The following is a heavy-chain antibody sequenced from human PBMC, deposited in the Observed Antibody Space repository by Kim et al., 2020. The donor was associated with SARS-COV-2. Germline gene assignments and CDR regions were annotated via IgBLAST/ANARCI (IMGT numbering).Heavy chain of an antibody. J-gene: IGHJ3*02. Sequence: SVKVSCKASGGTFSSYAISWVRQAPGQGLEWMGGIIPIFGTANYAQKFQGRVTITADESTSTAYMELSSLRSEDTAVYYCARDRGVTMTKVGAPTANFAFDIWGQGTMVTVSS. V-gene: IGHV1-69*13. CDR3: ARDRGVTMTKVGAPTANFAFDI. CDR2: IIPIFGTA. D-gene: IGHD1-26*01. CDR1: GGTFSSYA.